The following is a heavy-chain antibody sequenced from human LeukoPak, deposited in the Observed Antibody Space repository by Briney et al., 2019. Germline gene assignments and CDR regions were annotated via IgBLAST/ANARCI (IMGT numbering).Heavy chain of an antibody. J-gene: IGHJ4*02. V-gene: IGHV3-74*01. CDR1: GFTFSSYW. CDR2: IKDGGTTT. CDR3: TTSRTSY. D-gene: IGHD4-17*01. Sequence: GGSLSLFRAASGFTFSSYWKHWVRQVPGKGLVWVTRIKDGGTTTDYADSVKGRFTISRDDAKNTLYLQMNSLRAEDTAVYYCTTSRTSYWSEGSLVTVSP.